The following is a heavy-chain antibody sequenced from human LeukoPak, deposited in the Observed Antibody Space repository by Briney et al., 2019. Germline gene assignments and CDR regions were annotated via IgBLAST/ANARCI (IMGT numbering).Heavy chain of an antibody. Sequence: SETLSLTCAVSGGSISSSNWWSWDRQPPGKGLEWIGEIYHSGSTNYNPSLKSRVTISVDKSKNQFSLKLSSVTAADTAVYYCARVPYCSGGSCYWFDPWGQGTLVTVSS. CDR3: ARVPYCSGGSCYWFDP. V-gene: IGHV4-4*02. CDR2: IYHSGST. J-gene: IGHJ5*02. CDR1: GGSISSSNW. D-gene: IGHD2-15*01.